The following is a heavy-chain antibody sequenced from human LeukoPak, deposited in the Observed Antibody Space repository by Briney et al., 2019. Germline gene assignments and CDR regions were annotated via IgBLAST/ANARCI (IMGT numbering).Heavy chain of an antibody. CDR3: GSGWYRY. J-gene: IGHJ4*02. D-gene: IGHD6-19*01. Sequence: GGSLRLSCATSEFTFSSYWMRWVRPAPGKGLEWVANIKQDGGEKYYGDSVKGRFTISRDNAKNSLYLQMNSLRAEDTAVYARGSGWYRYWGQGTLVTVSS. V-gene: IGHV3-7*01. CDR2: IKQDGGEK. CDR1: EFTFSSYW.